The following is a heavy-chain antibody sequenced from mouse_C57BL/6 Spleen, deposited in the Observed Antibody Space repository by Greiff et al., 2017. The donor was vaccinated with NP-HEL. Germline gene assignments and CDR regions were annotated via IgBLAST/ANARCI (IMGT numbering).Heavy chain of an antibody. CDR3: ARDGYHYYYAMDY. CDR1: GYTFTSYW. J-gene: IGHJ4*01. V-gene: IGHV1-55*01. D-gene: IGHD2-3*01. CDR2: IYPGSGST. Sequence: QVQLQQPGAELVKPGASVKMSCKASGYTFTSYWITWVKQRPGQGLEWIGDIYPGSGSTNYNEKFKSKATLTVDTSSSTAYMQLSSLTSEDSAVYYCARDGYHYYYAMDYWGQGTSVTVSS.